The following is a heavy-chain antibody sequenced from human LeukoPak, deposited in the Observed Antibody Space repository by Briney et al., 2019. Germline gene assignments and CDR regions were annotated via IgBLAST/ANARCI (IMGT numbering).Heavy chain of an antibody. J-gene: IGHJ4*02. CDR2: ISSSSSYI. CDR3: ARGGSPRGICGY. CDR1: GFTFSSYS. V-gene: IGHV3-21*01. Sequence: GGSLRLSCAASGFTFSSYSMNWVRQAPGKGLEWVSSISSSSSYIYYADSVKGRFTISRDNAKNSLYLQMNSLRAEDTAVYYCARGGSPRGICGYWGQGTLVTVSS. D-gene: IGHD3-3*01.